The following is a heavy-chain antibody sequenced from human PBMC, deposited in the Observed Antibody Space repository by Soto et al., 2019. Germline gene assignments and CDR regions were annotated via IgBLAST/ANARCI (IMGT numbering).Heavy chain of an antibody. CDR2: ISGSGGST. V-gene: IGHV3-23*01. J-gene: IGHJ3*02. D-gene: IGHD5-12*01. CDR1: GFTFSSYA. CDR3: ARGGDGYNYFAAFDI. Sequence: GGSLRLSCAASGFTFSSYAMSWVRQAPGKGLEWVSAISGSGGSTYYADSVKGRFTISRDNSKNTLYLQMNSLRAEDTAVYYCARGGDGYNYFAAFDIWGQGTMVTVSS.